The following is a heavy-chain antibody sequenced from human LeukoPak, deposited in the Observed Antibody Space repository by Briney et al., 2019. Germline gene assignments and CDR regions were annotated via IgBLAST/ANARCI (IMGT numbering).Heavy chain of an antibody. D-gene: IGHD4-17*01. CDR2: ISAYNGNT. CDR1: GYTFTSYG. Sequence: ASVTVSCKASGYTFTSYGISWVRQAPGQGLEWMGWISAYNGNTNYAQKLQGRVTMTTDTSTSTAYMELRSLRSDDTAVYYCARDPTVTGEVDYWGQGTLVTVSS. CDR3: ARDPTVTGEVDY. V-gene: IGHV1-18*04. J-gene: IGHJ4*02.